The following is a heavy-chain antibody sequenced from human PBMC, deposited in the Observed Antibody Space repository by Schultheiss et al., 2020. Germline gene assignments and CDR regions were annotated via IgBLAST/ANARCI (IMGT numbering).Heavy chain of an antibody. CDR2: IWYDGSNK. CDR1: GFTFSSYG. D-gene: IGHD6-13*01. V-gene: IGHV3-33*08. CDR3: ATTAAADHFDY. J-gene: IGHJ4*02. Sequence: GGSLRLSCAASGFTFSSYGMHWVRQAPGKGLEWVAVIWYDGSNKYYADSVKGRFTISRDNSQNTLYLQMNSLRAEDTAVYYCATTAAADHFDYWGQGTLVTVSS.